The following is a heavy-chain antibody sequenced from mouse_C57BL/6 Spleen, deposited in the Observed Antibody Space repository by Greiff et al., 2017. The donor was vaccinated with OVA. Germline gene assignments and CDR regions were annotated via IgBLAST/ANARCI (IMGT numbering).Heavy chain of an antibody. Sequence: VQLQQSGPELVKPGASVKISCKASGYSFTDYNMNWVKQSNGKSLEWIGGIKHNDGTTSYNQKFKGKATLTVDPSSSTTYLHRNIRTTEDSAVYYCENPNFDYWGQGTTLTVSS. CDR1: GYSFTDYN. CDR3: ENPNFDY. CDR2: IKHNDGTT. J-gene: IGHJ2*01. V-gene: IGHV1-39*01.